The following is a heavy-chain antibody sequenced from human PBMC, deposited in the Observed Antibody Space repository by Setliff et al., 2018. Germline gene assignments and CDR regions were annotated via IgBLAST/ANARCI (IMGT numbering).Heavy chain of an antibody. CDR1: GFTFRSYS. V-gene: IGHV3-48*04. D-gene: IGHD1-26*01. CDR2: ISSSSSTV. CDR3: AKDRVNDGFWDFDS. J-gene: IGHJ4*02. Sequence: GGSLRLSCAASGFTFRSYSMKWVRQAPGKGLEWVSYISSSSSTVYYADSVKGRSTISRDNSKNNFFLQINNLRAADTATYYCAKDRVNDGFWDFDSWGQGIVVTVSS.